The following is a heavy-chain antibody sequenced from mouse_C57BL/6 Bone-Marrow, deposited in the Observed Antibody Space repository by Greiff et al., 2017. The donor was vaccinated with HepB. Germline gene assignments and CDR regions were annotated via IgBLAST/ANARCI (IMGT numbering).Heavy chain of an antibody. D-gene: IGHD1-1*01. CDR2: INPNYGTT. V-gene: IGHV1-39*01. J-gene: IGHJ3*01. CDR3: ASEADYYGSRPPWFAY. Sequence: VQLQQSGPELVKPGASVKISCKASGYSFTDYNMNWVKQSNGKSLEWIGVINPNYGTTSYNQKFKGKAILTVDQSSSTAYMQLNSLTSEDSAVYYCASEADYYGSRPPWFAYWGQGTLVTVSA. CDR1: GYSFTDYN.